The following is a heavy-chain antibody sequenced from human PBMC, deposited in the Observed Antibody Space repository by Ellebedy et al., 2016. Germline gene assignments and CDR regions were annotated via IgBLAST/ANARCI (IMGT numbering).Heavy chain of an antibody. D-gene: IGHD2-2*01. CDR1: GESFSGYY. CDR2: INHSGVT. J-gene: IGHJ5*02. CDR3: ARARIVVVPAARTGWFDP. V-gene: IGHV4-34*01. Sequence: SETLSLTCAVYGESFSGYYWSWIRQPPGKGLEWIGEINHSGVTNYNPSLKSLVTISVDTSKNQFSLKLSSVTAADTAVYYCARARIVVVPAARTGWFDPWGQGTLVTVSS.